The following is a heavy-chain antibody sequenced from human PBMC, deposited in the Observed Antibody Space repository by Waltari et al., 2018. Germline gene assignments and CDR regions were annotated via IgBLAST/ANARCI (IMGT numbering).Heavy chain of an antibody. Sequence: QVQLVQSGAEVKKPGSSVKVSCKASGGTFSSYAISWVRQAPGQGLEWMGGIIPIFGTANYAEKFQGRVTITADTSTDTAYMELSSLRSEDTAVYYCATDFQPQGNYYYMDVWGKGTTVTISS. CDR3: ATDFQPQGNYYYMDV. CDR2: IIPIFGTA. CDR1: GGTFSSYA. V-gene: IGHV1-69*14. J-gene: IGHJ6*03.